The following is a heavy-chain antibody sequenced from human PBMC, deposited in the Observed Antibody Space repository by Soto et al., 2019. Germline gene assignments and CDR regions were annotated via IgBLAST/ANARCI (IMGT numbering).Heavy chain of an antibody. J-gene: IGHJ5*02. CDR2: INHSGST. Sequence: SETLSLTCAGYGGSFSGYYWSGIRQPPGKGLEWIGEINHSGSTNYNPSLKSRVTISVDTSKNQFSLKLSSVTAADTAVYYCARAQPPGRPLTDYASSGFDWFDPRRHPPLVTVSP. D-gene: IGHD3-22*01. V-gene: IGHV4-34*01. CDR3: ARAQPPGRPLTDYASSGFDWFDP. CDR1: GGSFSGYY.